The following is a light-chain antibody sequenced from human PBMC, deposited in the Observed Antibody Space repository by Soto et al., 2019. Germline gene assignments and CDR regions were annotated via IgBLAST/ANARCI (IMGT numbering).Light chain of an antibody. J-gene: IGKJ1*01. CDR3: QEYNRTPRT. CDR2: EAS. CDR1: QGISDY. V-gene: IGKV1-27*01. Sequence: DIQMTQSPSSLSASVGDRVTITCRASQGISDYLAWYQQKPGKVPMLLIYEASTLQSGVPSRFSGSGSGTDFTLTISSLQPEDVATYYCQEYNRTPRTFGQGTKVVIK.